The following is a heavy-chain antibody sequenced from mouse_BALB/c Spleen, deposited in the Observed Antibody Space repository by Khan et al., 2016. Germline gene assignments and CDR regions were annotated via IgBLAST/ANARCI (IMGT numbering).Heavy chain of an antibody. D-gene: IGHD1-1*01. CDR1: GYSITSDYA. Sequence: EVQLQASGPGLVKPSQSLSLTCTVTGYSITSDYAWNWIRQFPGNKLEWMGYISYSGSTSYNPSLNSRISITRDTSKNQFFLQLNSVTTEDAAAYYCASVYYDGSSWYFDVWGAGTTVTVSS. J-gene: IGHJ1*01. CDR2: ISYSGST. CDR3: ASVYYDGSSWYFDV. V-gene: IGHV3-2*02.